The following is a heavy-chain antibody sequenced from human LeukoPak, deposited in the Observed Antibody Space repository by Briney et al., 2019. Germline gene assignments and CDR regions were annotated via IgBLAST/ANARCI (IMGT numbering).Heavy chain of an antibody. CDR2: IKQDEGEK. CDR3: ARPSGYCSSGSCFPFDC. Sequence: GGSLRLSCTASGFSFSSYWMSWVRQAPGKGLEWVANIKQDEGEKYYVESVKGRFTISRDNAKNSLYLQMNSLRAEDTAVYYCARPSGYCSSGSCFPFDCWGQGTLVTVSS. V-gene: IGHV3-7*01. D-gene: IGHD2-15*01. CDR1: GFSFSSYW. J-gene: IGHJ4*02.